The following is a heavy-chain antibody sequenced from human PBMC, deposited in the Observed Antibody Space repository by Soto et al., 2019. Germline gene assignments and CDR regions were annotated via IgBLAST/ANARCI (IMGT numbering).Heavy chain of an antibody. D-gene: IGHD2-2*01. CDR1: GFTFSIYG. CDR2: IWYDGSNK. CDR3: ARDLGCRSTSCYLSDYFLGMDV. V-gene: IGHV3-33*01. J-gene: IGHJ6*02. Sequence: GGSLRLSCAASGFTFSIYGMHWVRQAPGKGLEWVAFIWYDGSNKYSADSVKGRFTISRDNSKNTLYLQMNSLRAEDTAVYYCARDLGCRSTSCYLSDYFLGMDVWGQGTTVTVSS.